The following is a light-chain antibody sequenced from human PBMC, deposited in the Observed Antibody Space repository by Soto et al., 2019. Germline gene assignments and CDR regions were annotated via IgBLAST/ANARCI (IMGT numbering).Light chain of an antibody. CDR3: SSYTTSSTLYV. V-gene: IGLV2-14*03. CDR2: DVT. CDR1: SSDVGAYNY. J-gene: IGLJ1*01. Sequence: QSALTQPASVSGSPGQSITISCTGTSSDVGAYNYVSWYQQYPGKAPKYIIYDVTNRPSGVSYRLSGSKSGNTASLTISGLQAEDEADYYCSSYTTSSTLYVFGTGTKVTVL.